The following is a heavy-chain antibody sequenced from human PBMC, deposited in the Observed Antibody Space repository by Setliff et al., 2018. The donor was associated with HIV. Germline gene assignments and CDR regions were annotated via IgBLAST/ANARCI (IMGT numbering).Heavy chain of an antibody. CDR3: ARQESYGNGGLYYFDY. CDR2: IYHSGDT. CDR1: GGSISSISYY. Sequence: PSETLSLTCTVSGGSISSISYYWGWIRQPPGKGLEWIVNIYHSGDTHYNPSLKSRVTISVDTPKNQFSLKLSSVTAADTAVYYCARQESYGNGGLYYFDYWGQGTLVTVPQ. D-gene: IGHD2-8*02. V-gene: IGHV4-39*01. J-gene: IGHJ4*02.